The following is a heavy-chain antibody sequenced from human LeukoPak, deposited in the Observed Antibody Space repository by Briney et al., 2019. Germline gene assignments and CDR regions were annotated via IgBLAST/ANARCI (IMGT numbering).Heavy chain of an antibody. V-gene: IGHV3-23*01. D-gene: IGHD3-9*01. Sequence: GGSLRLSCATSGLTFSSYAIRSARQAPGKGLEWDSGIVVSGGCTTYADSVKGRFTISRDNSKNTLYMQMTSLRTEDTAVYYCAKADGYDILTGLDYWGQGTLVTVSS. CDR3: AKADGYDILTGLDY. CDR1: GLTFSSYA. CDR2: IVVSGGCT. J-gene: IGHJ4*02.